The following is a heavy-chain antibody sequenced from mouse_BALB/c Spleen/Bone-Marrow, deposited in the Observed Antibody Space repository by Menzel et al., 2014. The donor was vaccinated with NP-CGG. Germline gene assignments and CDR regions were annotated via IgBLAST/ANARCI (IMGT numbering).Heavy chain of an antibody. D-gene: IGHD2-4*01. J-gene: IGHJ2*01. Sequence: EVQVVESGGGLVQPGGSLKLSCATSGFTFSDYYMYWVRQTPEKRLEWVAYISNGGGSTYYPDTVKGRFTISRDNAKNTLYLRMSRLKSEDTAMYYCARHSDYDYFDYWGQGTTLTVSS. V-gene: IGHV5-12*02. CDR2: ISNGGGST. CDR1: GFTFSDYY. CDR3: ARHSDYDYFDY.